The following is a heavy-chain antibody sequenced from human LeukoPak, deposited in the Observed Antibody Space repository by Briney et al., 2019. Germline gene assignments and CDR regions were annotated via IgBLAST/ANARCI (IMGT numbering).Heavy chain of an antibody. CDR1: GYTFTGYY. Sequence: SVKVSCKAAGYTFTGYYMFWVRQAPGQGLEWMGRIIPIFGTANYAQKFQGRVTITTDESTSTAYMELSSLRSEDTAVYYCARDPLGGDGYNFSGNWGQGTLVTVSS. CDR2: IIPIFGTA. CDR3: ARDPLGGDGYNFSGN. D-gene: IGHD5-24*01. J-gene: IGHJ4*02. V-gene: IGHV1-69*05.